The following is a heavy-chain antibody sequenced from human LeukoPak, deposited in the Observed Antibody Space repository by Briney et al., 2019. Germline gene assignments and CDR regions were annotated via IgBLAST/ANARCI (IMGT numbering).Heavy chain of an antibody. CDR1: GYTFTSYG. D-gene: IGHD2-15*01. CDR2: ISAYNGNT. CDR3: ARGPPVYGGSCYGY. Sequence: GASVKVSCKASGYTFTSYGISWARQAPGQGLEWMGWISAYNGNTNYAQKLQGRVTMTTDTSTSTAYMELRSLRSDDTAVYYCARGPPVYGGSCYGYWGQGTLVTVSS. J-gene: IGHJ4*02. V-gene: IGHV1-18*01.